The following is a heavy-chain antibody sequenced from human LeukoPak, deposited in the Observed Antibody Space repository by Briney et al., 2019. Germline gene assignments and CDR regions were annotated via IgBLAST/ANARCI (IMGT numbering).Heavy chain of an antibody. CDR1: GFTFSSYS. CDR3: ARGESTVRSGYWFDP. CDR2: ISSSSSTI. V-gene: IGHV3-48*04. J-gene: IGHJ5*02. D-gene: IGHD4-11*01. Sequence: GGSLRLSCAASGFTFSSYSMNWVRQAPGKGLEWVSYISSSSSTIYYADSVKGRFTISRDNAKNSLYLQMNSLRAEDTAVYYCARGESTVRSGYWFDPWAQGTLVTVSS.